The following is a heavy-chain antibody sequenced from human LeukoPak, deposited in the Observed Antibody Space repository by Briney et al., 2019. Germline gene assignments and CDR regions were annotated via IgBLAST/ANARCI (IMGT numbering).Heavy chain of an antibody. Sequence: PGGSLRLSCAASGFTFSRYGMPWVRQAPGKGLEWVAVIWYDGSNKDYADSVKGRFTISRDNSKNTLYLQMNSLRAEDTAVYYCARGEGSSGTDYWGQGTLVTVSS. D-gene: IGHD3-22*01. J-gene: IGHJ4*02. CDR2: IWYDGSNK. CDR3: ARGEGSSGTDY. CDR1: GFTFSRYG. V-gene: IGHV3-33*01.